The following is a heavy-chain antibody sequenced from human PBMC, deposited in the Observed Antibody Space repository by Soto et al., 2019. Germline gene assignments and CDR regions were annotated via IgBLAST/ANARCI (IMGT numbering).Heavy chain of an antibody. Sequence: ISGSGGGTYYADSVKGRFTISRGNSKNTLYLQMNSLRAEDTAVFYCAKHLSNGSPDYWGQGTLVTVSS. J-gene: IGHJ4*02. CDR3: AKHLSNGSPDY. V-gene: IGHV3-23*01. D-gene: IGHD2-15*01. CDR2: ISGSGGGT.